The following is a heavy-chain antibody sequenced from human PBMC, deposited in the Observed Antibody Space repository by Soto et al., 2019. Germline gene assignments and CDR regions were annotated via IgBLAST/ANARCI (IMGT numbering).Heavy chain of an antibody. Sequence: QVQLVESGGGVVQPGRSLRLSCAASGFTFSTYGMHWVRQAPGKGLEWLAVISYDGRNKYYGDSVKGRFTISRDNSKNTMYLHMNSLRAEDTAVYYCANVRVTHSSAVDYWGQGTLVTVSS. CDR1: GFTFSTYG. J-gene: IGHJ4*02. V-gene: IGHV3-30*18. D-gene: IGHD6-19*01. CDR2: ISYDGRNK. CDR3: ANVRVTHSSAVDY.